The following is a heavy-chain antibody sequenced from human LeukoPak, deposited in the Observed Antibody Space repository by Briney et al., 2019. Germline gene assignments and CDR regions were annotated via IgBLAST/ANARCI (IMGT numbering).Heavy chain of an antibody. CDR3: ARDLYSSKTNDAFVI. V-gene: IGHV4-39*07. CDR2: IYYSGST. J-gene: IGHJ3*02. D-gene: IGHD6-13*01. CDR1: GFTFSSYW. Sequence: PGGSLRLSCAASGFTFSSYWMHWVRQAPGKGLQWIGSIYYSGSTYYNPSLKSRVTISLDTSKNQFSLKLSSVTAADTAVYYCARDLYSSKTNDAFVIWGQGTMVTVSS.